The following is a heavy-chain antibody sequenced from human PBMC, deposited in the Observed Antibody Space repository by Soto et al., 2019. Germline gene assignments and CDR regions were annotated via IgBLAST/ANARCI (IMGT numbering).Heavy chain of an antibody. V-gene: IGHV4-30-2*01. CDR3: ASSYYDSSGSALRD. Sequence: QLQLQESGSGLVKPSQTLSLTCAVSGGSISSGGYSWSWIRQPPGKGLEWIGYIYHSGSTYYNPSLKSRVTISVDRSKNQFSLKLSSVTVADTAVYYCASSYYDSSGSALRDWGQGTLVTVSS. CDR2: IYHSGST. D-gene: IGHD3-22*01. CDR1: GGSISSGGYS. J-gene: IGHJ1*01.